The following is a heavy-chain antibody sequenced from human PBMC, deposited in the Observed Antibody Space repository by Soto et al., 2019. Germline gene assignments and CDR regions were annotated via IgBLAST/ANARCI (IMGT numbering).Heavy chain of an antibody. J-gene: IGHJ6*02. CDR3: ARDLGYYGSGSQTPYYYYGMDV. Sequence: SETLSLTCTVSGGSISSYYWSWIRQPPGKGLEWIGYIYYSGSTNYNPSLKSRVTISVDTSKNQFSLKLSSVTAADTAVYYCARDLGYYGSGSQTPYYYYGMDVWGQGTTVTVS. CDR2: IYYSGST. CDR1: GGSISSYY. V-gene: IGHV4-59*01. D-gene: IGHD3-10*01.